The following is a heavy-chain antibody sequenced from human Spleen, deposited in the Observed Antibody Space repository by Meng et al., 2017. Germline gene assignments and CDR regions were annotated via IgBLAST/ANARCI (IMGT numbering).Heavy chain of an antibody. CDR1: GGSFSDYY. CDR2: INHSGST. Sequence: VRHHKWGAGFLKPSETLPPPCVVSGGSFSDYYWSWIRQPPGKGLEWIGEINHSGSTNYNPSLESRATISVDTSQNNLSLKLSSVTAADSAVYYCARGPTTMAHDFDYWGQGTLVTVSS. D-gene: IGHD4-11*01. J-gene: IGHJ4*02. V-gene: IGHV4-34*01. CDR3: ARGPTTMAHDFDY.